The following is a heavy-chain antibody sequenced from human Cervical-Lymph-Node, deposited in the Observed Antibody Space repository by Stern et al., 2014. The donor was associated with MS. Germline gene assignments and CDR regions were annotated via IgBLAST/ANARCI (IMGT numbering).Heavy chain of an antibody. V-gene: IGHV1-46*01. CDR1: GYSFTSYF. J-gene: IGHJ4*02. CDR2: INPSAGNT. Sequence: QMQLVQSEAEVKKPGASVKVSCMASGYSFTSYFINWVRQAPGQGLEWMGIINPSAGNTNYAQKFQGRVVMTSDTSTGTVYMELSSLRSEDTAVYYCARDEGADYWGQGTLVTVSS. CDR3: ARDEGADY.